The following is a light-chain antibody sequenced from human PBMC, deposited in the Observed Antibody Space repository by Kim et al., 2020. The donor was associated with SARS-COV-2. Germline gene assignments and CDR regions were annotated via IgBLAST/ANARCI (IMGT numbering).Light chain of an antibody. CDR1: SSDVGDYNC. CDR2: DVS. Sequence: QSALTQPSSVSWSPGQSITISCTGTSSDVGDYNCVSCYQQHPGKAPKVMIYDVSNRPSGVSNRFSGSKSGNTASLTISGLQAEDEADYYCSSYTRSTSLSVFGTGTKVTVL. CDR3: SSYTRSTSLSV. V-gene: IGLV2-14*03. J-gene: IGLJ1*01.